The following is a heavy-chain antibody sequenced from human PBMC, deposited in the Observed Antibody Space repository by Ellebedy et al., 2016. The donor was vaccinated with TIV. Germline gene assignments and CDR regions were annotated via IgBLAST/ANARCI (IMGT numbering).Heavy chain of an antibody. CDR1: GYSFTNYW. Sequence: GESLKISCKGSGYSFTNYWIGWVRQMPGKGLEWMGIIYPGDSDTRYSPSFQGQVTISADKSISTAYLQWSSLKASDTAMYYCARHTRAAAGTAITFGLDVWGQGATVTVSS. D-gene: IGHD6-13*01. J-gene: IGHJ6*02. CDR2: IYPGDSDT. V-gene: IGHV5-51*01. CDR3: ARHTRAAAGTAITFGLDV.